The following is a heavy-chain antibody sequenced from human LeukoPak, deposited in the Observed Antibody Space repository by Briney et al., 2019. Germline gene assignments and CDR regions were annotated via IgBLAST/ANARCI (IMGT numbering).Heavy chain of an antibody. Sequence: SQTLSLTCAVSGGSISSGGYSWSWIRQPPGKGLEWIGYIDNSGSTNYNPSLKSRVTISVDKSKNQFSLRLSSVTAADTAVYYCARMTYDPHGVDVWGKGTTVTVSS. CDR3: ARMTYDPHGVDV. J-gene: IGHJ6*04. CDR2: IDNSGST. V-gene: IGHV4-30-4*07. D-gene: IGHD5-12*01. CDR1: GGSISSGGYS.